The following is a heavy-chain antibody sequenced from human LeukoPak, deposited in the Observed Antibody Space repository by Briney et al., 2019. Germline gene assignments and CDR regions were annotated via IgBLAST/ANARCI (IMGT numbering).Heavy chain of an antibody. V-gene: IGHV4-39*07. CDR3: AREAYSYGYAFDI. Sequence: SETLSHTCTVSGGSIISTNYYWGWIRQPPGKGLEWIGTIFNSGGTYYNPSLRSRVTISINTSKNQFSLKLSSVTAADTAVYYCAREAYSYGYAFDIWGQGTMVTVSS. D-gene: IGHD5-18*01. CDR2: IFNSGGT. CDR1: GGSIISTNYY. J-gene: IGHJ3*02.